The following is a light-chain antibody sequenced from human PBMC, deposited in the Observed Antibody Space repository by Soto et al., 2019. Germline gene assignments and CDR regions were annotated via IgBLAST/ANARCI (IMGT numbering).Light chain of an antibody. V-gene: IGKV1-9*01. J-gene: IGKJ4*02. CDR2: AAS. CDR3: QHIDTCRLT. Sequence: DIQLTQSPSVLSASVGDRVTITCRASQAINTDLAWYQHKPGKAPNLLIYAASTWESGVPSRFSGSGSGTEFTLTVTSLQTEDFATYYCQHIDTCRLTFGGGTKVELK. CDR1: QAINTD.